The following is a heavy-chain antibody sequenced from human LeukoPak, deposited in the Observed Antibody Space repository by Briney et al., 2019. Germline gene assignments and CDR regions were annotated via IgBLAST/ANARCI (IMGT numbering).Heavy chain of an antibody. J-gene: IGHJ4*02. CDR2: ISGSGGTT. D-gene: IGHD3-3*01. CDR3: AKATVLRFLEWLLPPDY. Sequence: GGSLRLSFAASGFTFSNYAMSWVRQAPGKGLEWVSGISGSGGTTYYADSVKGRFTISRDNSKNTLYLQMNSLRAEDTAVYYCAKATVLRFLEWLLPPDYWGQGTLVTVSS. CDR1: GFTFSNYA. V-gene: IGHV3-23*01.